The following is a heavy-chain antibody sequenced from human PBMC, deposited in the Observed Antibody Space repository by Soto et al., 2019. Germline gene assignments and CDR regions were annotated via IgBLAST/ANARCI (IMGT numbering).Heavy chain of an antibody. Sequence: PGGSLRLSCAASGFTFSSYAMSWVRQAPGKGLEWVSAISGSGGSTYYADSVKGRFTISRDNSKNTLYLQMNSLRAEDTAVYYCANARGYSYGFDYWGQGTLVTVSS. V-gene: IGHV3-23*01. D-gene: IGHD5-18*01. CDR2: ISGSGGST. CDR3: ANARGYSYGFDY. CDR1: GFTFSSYA. J-gene: IGHJ4*02.